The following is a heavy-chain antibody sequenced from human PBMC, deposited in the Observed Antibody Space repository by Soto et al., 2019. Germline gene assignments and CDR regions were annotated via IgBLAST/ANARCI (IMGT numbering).Heavy chain of an antibody. CDR2: IWYDGSNK. CDR3: ARDPEGVVVPAALDV. D-gene: IGHD2-2*01. Sequence: GGSLRLPWGASGFTFSSFGIPWVRQATGKGLEWVAVIWYDGSNKYYADYVKGRFTISRDNSKNTLYLQMNSLRAEDTVVYYCARDPEGVVVPAALDVWGQGTTVTGSS. J-gene: IGHJ6*02. V-gene: IGHV3-33*01. CDR1: GFTFSSFG.